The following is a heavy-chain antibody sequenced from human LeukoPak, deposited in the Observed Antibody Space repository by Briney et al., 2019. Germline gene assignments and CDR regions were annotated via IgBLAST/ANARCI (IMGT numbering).Heavy chain of an antibody. CDR2: IWFDGSNK. CDR3: ARDQPYYYTEMDV. Sequence: GGSLRLSCAASGFPFSSYGMHWVRQAPGKGLEWVALIWFDGSNKYYADSVKGRFTISRDNSKNTLYLQMNSLRAEDTAVYYCARDQPYYYTEMDVWAKGPRSPSP. J-gene: IGHJ6*02. V-gene: IGHV3-33*01. CDR1: GFPFSSYG.